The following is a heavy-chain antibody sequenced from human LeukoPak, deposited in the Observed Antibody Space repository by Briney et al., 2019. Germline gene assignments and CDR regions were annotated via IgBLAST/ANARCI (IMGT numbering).Heavy chain of an antibody. V-gene: IGHV1-8*01. CDR3: ARGGLGVYDKLNFDL. Sequence: ASVTVSFKASGYTFTSYDINWVRQATGQGLEWMGWMNPNSGNTGYAQKFQGRVTMTRNTSISTAYMELSSLRSEDTAVYYCARGGLGVYDKLNFDLWGRGTLVTVSS. J-gene: IGHJ2*01. D-gene: IGHD3-22*01. CDR1: GYTFTSYD. CDR2: MNPNSGNT.